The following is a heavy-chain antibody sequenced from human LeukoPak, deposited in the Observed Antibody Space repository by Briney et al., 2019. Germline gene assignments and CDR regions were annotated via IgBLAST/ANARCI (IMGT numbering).Heavy chain of an antibody. CDR3: ARDRNSGSSLDI. D-gene: IGHD6-6*01. CDR2: IYPYSGDT. Sequence: ASVKVSCKAFGYTFTGYYMHWVRQAPGQGLEWMGWIYPYSGDTNYAQNFQGRVTMTRDTSISTAYMELSSLKSDDTAVYYCARDRNSGSSLDIWGQGTMLTVSS. CDR1: GYTFTGYY. V-gene: IGHV1-2*02. J-gene: IGHJ3*02.